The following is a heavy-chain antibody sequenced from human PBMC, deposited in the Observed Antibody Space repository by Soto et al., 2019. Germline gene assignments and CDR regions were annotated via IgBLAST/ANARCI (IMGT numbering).Heavy chain of an antibody. D-gene: IGHD3-10*01. Sequence: SETLCLTCTVSGGSISSGDYYWSWIRQPPGKGLEWIGYIYYSGSTYYNPSLKSRVTISVDTSKNQFSLKLSSVTAADTAVYYCARDLGPVLGSYYDRYCYGMDVCGQGSTVTVSS. V-gene: IGHV4-30-4*02. CDR3: ARDLGPVLGSYYDRYCYGMDV. CDR2: IYYSGST. CDR1: GGSISSGDYY. J-gene: IGHJ6*02.